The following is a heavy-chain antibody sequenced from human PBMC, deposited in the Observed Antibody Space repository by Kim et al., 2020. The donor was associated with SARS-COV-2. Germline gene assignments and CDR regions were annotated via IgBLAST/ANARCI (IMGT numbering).Heavy chain of an antibody. D-gene: IGHD5-12*01. CDR2: GSLK. J-gene: IGHJ4*02. CDR3: ARGWMPDY. V-gene: IGHV3-7*04. Sequence: GSLKVYVDAVQDRFTISRDNAKNSLSLLMSSLRPEDTAVYFCARGWMPDYWGQGTLVTVSS.